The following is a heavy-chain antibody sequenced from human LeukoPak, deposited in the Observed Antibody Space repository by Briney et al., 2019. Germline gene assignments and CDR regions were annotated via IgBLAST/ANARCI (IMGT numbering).Heavy chain of an antibody. J-gene: IGHJ6*03. CDR1: GITVSRYD. CDR3: VRGHMDV. V-gene: IGHV3-48*02. Sequence: PGGSLRPSCAAYGITVSRYDMSWVRQAPGKGLEWISYISGTNGAVYLADSVKGRFTTSRDNARNSLFLEMNSLRDEDTAVYYCVRGHMDVWGKGTTVIVSS. CDR2: ISGTNGAV.